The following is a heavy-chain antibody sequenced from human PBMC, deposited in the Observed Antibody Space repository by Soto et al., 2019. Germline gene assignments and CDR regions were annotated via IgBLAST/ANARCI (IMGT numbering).Heavy chain of an antibody. CDR1: GFTFSTHA. Sequence: GGSLRLSCAASGFTFSTHAMHWVRQAPGKGLKCVAIVSFDGSNKYYADSVKGRFTISRDNSKNTLYLQMSGLTPEDTAVYYCARDQTGITTTGGGRIDHWGQGTLVTV. J-gene: IGHJ4*02. CDR3: ARDQTGITTTGGGRIDH. CDR2: VSFDGSNK. V-gene: IGHV3-30-3*01. D-gene: IGHD1-20*01.